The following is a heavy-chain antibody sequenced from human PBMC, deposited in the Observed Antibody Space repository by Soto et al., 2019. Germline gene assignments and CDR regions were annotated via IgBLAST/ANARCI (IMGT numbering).Heavy chain of an antibody. Sequence: VQLVESGGGVVQPGRSLRLSCAGSGFTFTSYGMHWVRQAPGKGLEWVAVISDDGGKKYYGDAVEGRFTISRDNSKNTLFLQMNNLRTEDTAVYYCAKGQWLARDWGQGTLVTVSS. CDR1: GFTFTSYG. V-gene: IGHV3-30*18. J-gene: IGHJ4*02. D-gene: IGHD6-19*01. CDR3: AKGQWLARD. CDR2: ISDDGGKK.